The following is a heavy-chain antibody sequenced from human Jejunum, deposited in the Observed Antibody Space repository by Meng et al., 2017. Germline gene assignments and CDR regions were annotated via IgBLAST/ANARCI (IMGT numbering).Heavy chain of an antibody. Sequence: ASVKVSCKASGYTFTGYYIHWVRQAPGQGLEWMGLITPNSGDTRYAQKFQGRVTMTRDTSTSTAYMELSRLTSDDTAGHYCARGGVLAGSGDTDAFDIWGQGTMVTVSS. J-gene: IGHJ3*02. V-gene: IGHV1-2*06. CDR3: ARGGVLAGSGDTDAFDI. CDR2: ITPNSGDT. D-gene: IGHD6-19*01. CDR1: GYTFTGYY.